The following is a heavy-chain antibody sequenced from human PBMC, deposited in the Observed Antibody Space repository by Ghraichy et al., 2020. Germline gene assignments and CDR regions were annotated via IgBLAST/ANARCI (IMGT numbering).Heavy chain of an antibody. V-gene: IGHV4-4*07. D-gene: IGHD3-10*01. CDR1: GGSISSYY. Sequence: SETLSLTCTVSGGSISSYYWSWIRQPAGKGLEWIGRIYTSGSTNYNPSLKSRVTMSVDTSKNQFSLKLSSVTAADTAVYYCARIRGITMVRGAIPWRAEAFDIWGQGTMVTVSS. CDR2: IYTSGST. J-gene: IGHJ3*02. CDR3: ARIRGITMVRGAIPWRAEAFDI.